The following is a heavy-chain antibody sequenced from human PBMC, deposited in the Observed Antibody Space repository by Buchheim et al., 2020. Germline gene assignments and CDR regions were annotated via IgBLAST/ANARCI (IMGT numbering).Heavy chain of an antibody. CDR1: GFTFSSYA. CDR3: AKGSAYGGREGYFDY. Sequence: EVQLLESGGGLVQPGGSLRLSCAASGFTFSSYAMRWVRQAPGKGLEWVSAISGSGAHTYYADSVKGRFTISRDNSKNTLFLQMNSLRAEDTAVYYCAKGSAYGGREGYFDYWGQGTL. V-gene: IGHV3-23*01. CDR2: ISGSGAHT. D-gene: IGHD4-23*01. J-gene: IGHJ4*02.